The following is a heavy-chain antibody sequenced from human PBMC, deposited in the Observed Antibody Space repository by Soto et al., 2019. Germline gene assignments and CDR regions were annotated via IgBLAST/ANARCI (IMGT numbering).Heavy chain of an antibody. V-gene: IGHV3-53*02. CDR1: GFTVSNNY. Sequence: EVLLVETGGGLIQPGGSLRLSCAASGFTVSNNYMTWVRQAPGKGLEWVSVLYIGGSTYYADTVKGRFTISRDNSKNTLYLQMHSLSAEDTAMYYCARARGGGGITYNYSFDYWGHGTQVTVSS. J-gene: IGHJ4*01. D-gene: IGHD3-16*01. CDR3: ARARGGGGITYNYSFDY. CDR2: LYIGGST.